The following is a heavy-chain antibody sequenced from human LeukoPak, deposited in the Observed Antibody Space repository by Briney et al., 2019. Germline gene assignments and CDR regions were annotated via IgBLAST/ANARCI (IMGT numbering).Heavy chain of an antibody. CDR1: GSTFTSYY. V-gene: IGHV1-46*01. CDR2: INPSGGST. CDR3: ARFKEMATSLDY. D-gene: IGHD5-24*01. J-gene: IGHJ4*02. Sequence: ASVKVSCKASGSTFTSYYMHWVRQAPGQGLEWMGIINPSGGSTSYAQRFQGRVTMTRDTSTSTVYMELSSLRSEDTAVYYCARFKEMATSLDYWGQGTLVTVSS.